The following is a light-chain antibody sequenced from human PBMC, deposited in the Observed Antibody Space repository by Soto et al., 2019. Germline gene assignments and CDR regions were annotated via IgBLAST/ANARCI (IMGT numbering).Light chain of an antibody. CDR2: DAS. CDR3: QQRSNWPPIT. CDR1: QHISGY. Sequence: EVILTQSPATLSLSPGESATLSCRASQHISGYLAWYQQKPGQAPRLLISDASNRATGIPARFSGSGSGTDFTLTISSLEPEDFAVYFCQQRSNWPPITLGQGTRLEIK. J-gene: IGKJ5*01. V-gene: IGKV3-11*01.